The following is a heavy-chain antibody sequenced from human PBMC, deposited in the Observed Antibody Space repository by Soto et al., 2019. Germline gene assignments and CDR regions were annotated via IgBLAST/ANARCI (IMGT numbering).Heavy chain of an antibody. CDR2: ISGSGGST. J-gene: IGHJ4*02. CDR1: GFTFSSYA. D-gene: IGHD2-15*01. V-gene: IGHV3-23*01. CDR3: AKRPGGVVVAATAYFDY. Sequence: PGGSLRLSCAASGFTFSSYAMSWVRQAPGKGLEWVSAISGSGGSTYYADSVKGRFTISRDNSKNTLYLQMNSLRAEDTAVYYCAKRPGGVVVAATAYFDYWGQGTLVTVSS.